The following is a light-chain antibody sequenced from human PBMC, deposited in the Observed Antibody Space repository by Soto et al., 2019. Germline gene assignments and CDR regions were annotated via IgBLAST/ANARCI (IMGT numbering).Light chain of an antibody. CDR1: QTSSSW. CDR2: NSS. J-gene: IGKJ1*01. Sequence: DIQMTQSPSTLSGSVGDRVTITCRASQTSSSWLAWYQQKPGKAPKILIYNSSTLKSGVPSRFSGSGSWTEFTLTISSLQPDDFATYYCQHYNSYSEAFGQGTKVELK. V-gene: IGKV1-5*03. CDR3: QHYNSYSEA.